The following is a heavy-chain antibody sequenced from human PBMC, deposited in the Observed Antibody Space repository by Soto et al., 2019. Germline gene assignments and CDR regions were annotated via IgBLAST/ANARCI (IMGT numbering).Heavy chain of an antibody. D-gene: IGHD3-16*01. Sequence: QVQLVQSGAEVKKPGASVKVSCKASGYTFTSYYMHWVRQAPGQGLEWMGIINPSGGSTSYAQKFQSRVTMTRDTSTSTVYMELSSLRSEDTAVYYCARVSHDLGYGMDVWGQGTTVTVSS. J-gene: IGHJ6*02. CDR2: INPSGGST. V-gene: IGHV1-46*03. CDR1: GYTFTSYY. CDR3: ARVSHDLGYGMDV.